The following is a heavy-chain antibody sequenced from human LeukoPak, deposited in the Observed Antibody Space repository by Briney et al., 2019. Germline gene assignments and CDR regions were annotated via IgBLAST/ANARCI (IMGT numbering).Heavy chain of an antibody. Sequence: GGSLRLSRAASGFTFSSYSMNWVRQAPGKGLEWVSSISSSSSYIYYADSVKGRFTISRDNAKNSLYLQMNSLRAEDTAVYYCAREYSSSWYLNWFDPWGQGTLVTVSS. CDR1: GFTFSSYS. CDR2: ISSSSSYI. D-gene: IGHD6-13*01. V-gene: IGHV3-21*01. J-gene: IGHJ5*02. CDR3: AREYSSSWYLNWFDP.